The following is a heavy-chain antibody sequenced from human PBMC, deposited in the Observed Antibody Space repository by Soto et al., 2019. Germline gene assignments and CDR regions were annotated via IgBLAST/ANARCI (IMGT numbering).Heavy chain of an antibody. Sequence: SVKVSCKDSGYTFTSNGISWVRQAPGQGLEWMGWISAYNGNTNYAQKLQGRVTMTTDTSTSTAYMELRSLRSDDTAVYYCAREGMYYDFWSGYPEDYYYYMDVWGKGTTVTVSS. CDR1: GYTFTSNG. D-gene: IGHD3-3*01. CDR2: ISAYNGNT. V-gene: IGHV1-18*01. CDR3: AREGMYYDFWSGYPEDYYYYMDV. J-gene: IGHJ6*03.